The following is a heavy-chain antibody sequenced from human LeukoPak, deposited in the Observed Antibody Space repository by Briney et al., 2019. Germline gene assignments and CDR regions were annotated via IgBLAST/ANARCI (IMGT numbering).Heavy chain of an antibody. V-gene: IGHV1-46*01. CDR3: ARDNSVGDTAWWFDP. D-gene: IGHD1-26*01. CDR2: INPSGSST. CDR1: GYTFTSYY. Sequence: GASVKVSCKASGYTFTSYYMHWVRQAPGQGLEWMGLINPSGSSTSYAQKFQGRLFLTRDMSTSTDYMELSSLRSEDTAVYYCARDNSVGDTAWWFDPWGQGTLVTVSS. J-gene: IGHJ5*02.